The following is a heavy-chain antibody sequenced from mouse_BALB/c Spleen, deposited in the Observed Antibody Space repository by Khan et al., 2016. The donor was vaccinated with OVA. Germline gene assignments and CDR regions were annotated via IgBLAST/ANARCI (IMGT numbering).Heavy chain of an antibody. Sequence: EVQLLETGGGLVKPGGSLKLSCAASGFTFSIYAMSWVRQTPEQRLEWVASISSGGSTYYPDSVKGRFTISRDNARNILYLQMSSLRSEDTAMYYCARGYGNFVNPHYAMDYWGQGTSVTVSS. D-gene: IGHD2-1*01. CDR2: ISSGGST. J-gene: IGHJ4*01. V-gene: IGHV5-6-5*01. CDR1: GFTFSIYA. CDR3: ARGYGNFVNPHYAMDY.